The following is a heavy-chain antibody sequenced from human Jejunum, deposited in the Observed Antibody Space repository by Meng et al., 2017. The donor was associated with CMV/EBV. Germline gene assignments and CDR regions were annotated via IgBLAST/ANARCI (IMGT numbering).Heavy chain of an antibody. CDR2: INSDGSST. Sequence: SGFPFSNYWMHWVRQASGKGLVWVSRINSDGSSTSNADSVKGRFTISRDNARNTLYLQMNSLRVEDTAVYYCARDGGSGILGAFDFWGQGTLVTVSS. J-gene: IGHJ4*02. D-gene: IGHD1-26*01. V-gene: IGHV3-74*01. CDR3: ARDGGSGILGAFDF. CDR1: GFPFSNYW.